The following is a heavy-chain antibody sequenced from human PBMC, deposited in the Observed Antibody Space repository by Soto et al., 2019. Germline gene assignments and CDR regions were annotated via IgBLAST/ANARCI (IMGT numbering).Heavy chain of an antibody. CDR1: GYTFTSYA. Sequence: QVQLVQSGATVKKPGASVKVSCKASGYTFTSYAIHWVRQAPGHRLEWMGWINGGNGNTKYSQKFQGRVTITRDTSASTVYMDLSSLRSEDTAVYYCARERVIQLWFDFWAQGTPVTVSS. V-gene: IGHV1-3*01. CDR3: ARERVIQLWFDF. CDR2: INGGNGNT. J-gene: IGHJ4*02. D-gene: IGHD5-18*01.